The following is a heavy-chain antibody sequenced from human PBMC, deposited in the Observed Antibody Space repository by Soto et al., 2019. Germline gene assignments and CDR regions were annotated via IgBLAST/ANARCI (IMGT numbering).Heavy chain of an antibody. J-gene: IGHJ1*01. CDR3: SLGSEGYFQH. Sequence: PSETLSLTCTVSGGSISSYYWSWIRQPPGKGLEWIGCIYYSGSTNYNPSLKSRVTISVDTSKNQFSLKLSSVTAADTAVYYCSLGSEGYFQHWGQGTLVTVSS. V-gene: IGHV4-59*01. CDR2: IYYSGST. CDR1: GGSISSYY.